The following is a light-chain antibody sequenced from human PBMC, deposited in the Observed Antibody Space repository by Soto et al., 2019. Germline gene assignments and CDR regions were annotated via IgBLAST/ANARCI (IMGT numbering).Light chain of an antibody. CDR3: QQYNNWPPT. CDR2: GAS. V-gene: IGKV3D-15*01. CDR1: QSVSGN. Sequence: EIVMTQSPATLSVSPGERATLSCRASQSVSGNLAWYQQKPGQAPRLLIYGASTRATGIPARFSGSGSGTEFPLAISSLQSEDFAVYYCQQYNNWPPTFGQGTKVEIK. J-gene: IGKJ1*01.